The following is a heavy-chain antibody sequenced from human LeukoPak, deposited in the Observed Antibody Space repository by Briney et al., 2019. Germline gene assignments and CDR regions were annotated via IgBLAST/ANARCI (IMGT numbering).Heavy chain of an antibody. J-gene: IGHJ5*02. CDR2: INPSGGST. D-gene: IGHD3-22*01. CDR3: AREYYYDSSGHLYWFDP. V-gene: IGHV1-46*01. CDR1: GYTFTSYY. Sequence: ASVKVSCKASGYTFTSYYMHWVRQAPGQGLEWMGIINPSGGSTSYAQKFQGRVTMTRDMSTSTVYMELSSLRSEDTAVYYCAREYYYDSSGHLYWFDPWGPGTLVIVSS.